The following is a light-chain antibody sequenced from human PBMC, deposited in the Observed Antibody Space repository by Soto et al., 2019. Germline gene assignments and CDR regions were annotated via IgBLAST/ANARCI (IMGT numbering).Light chain of an antibody. J-gene: IGKJ1*01. CDR3: QQYINYPWT. Sequence: EILMTQSPATLSASLGDRVTITCRASQSISTWLAWYQQKPGKAPKHLIYDASSLESGVPSRFGGGGSGTEFTLTISSLLPDDFAVYYCQQYINYPWTSGQGTNVDI. CDR2: DAS. CDR1: QSISTW. V-gene: IGKV1-5*01.